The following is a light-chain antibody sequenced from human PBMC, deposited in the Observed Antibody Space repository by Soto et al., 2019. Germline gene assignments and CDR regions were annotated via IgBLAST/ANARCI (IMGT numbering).Light chain of an antibody. J-gene: IGLJ2*01. Sequence: QSALTQPPSASGSPGQSVTISCTGTSSDVGGYNYVSWYQQHPGKAPKLMIYTVSDRPPGVPDRFSGSKSGNTAYLTVSGLQAEDEADYYCSSYVASDIVVFGGGTKVTVL. CDR2: TVS. CDR1: SSDVGGYNY. V-gene: IGLV2-8*01. CDR3: SSYVASDIVV.